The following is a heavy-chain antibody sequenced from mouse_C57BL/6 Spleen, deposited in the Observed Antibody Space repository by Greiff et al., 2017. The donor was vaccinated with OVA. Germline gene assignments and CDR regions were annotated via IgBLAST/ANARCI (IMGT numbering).Heavy chain of an antibody. CDR1: GYTFTSYW. J-gene: IGHJ3*01. Sequence: VQLQQPGAELVKPGASVKMSCKASGYTFTSYWITWVKQRPGQGLEWIGDIYPGSGSTNYNEKFKSKATLTVDTSSSTAYMQLSSLSSEESAVYYCGREGNDGYYAAYWGQGTLVTVSA. D-gene: IGHD2-3*01. CDR2: IYPGSGST. V-gene: IGHV1-55*01. CDR3: GREGNDGYYAAY.